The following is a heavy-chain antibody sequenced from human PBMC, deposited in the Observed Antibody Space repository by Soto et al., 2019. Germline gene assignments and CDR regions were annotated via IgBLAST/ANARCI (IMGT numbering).Heavy chain of an antibody. CDR3: ARARERYFDWSDAFDI. D-gene: IGHD3-9*01. CDR2: INSDGSST. CDR1: GFTFSSYW. Sequence: GESLKISCAASGFTFSSYWMHWVRQAPGKGLVWVSRINSDGSSTSYADSVKGRFTISRDNAKNTLYLQMNSLRAEDTAVYYCARARERYFDWSDAFDIWGQGTMVTVSS. V-gene: IGHV3-74*01. J-gene: IGHJ3*02.